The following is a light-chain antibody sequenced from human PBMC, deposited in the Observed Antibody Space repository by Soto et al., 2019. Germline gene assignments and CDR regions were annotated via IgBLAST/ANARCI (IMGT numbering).Light chain of an antibody. J-gene: IGKJ3*01. CDR2: DAS. CDR1: QSVSSY. Sequence: IVLTQSPATLSLSPGERATLSCRASQSVSSYLAWYQQKPGQAPRLLIYDASKRATGIPARFSGSGSGTDFTLTISGLEPEDVAVYYCQQRSDWPPLFTFGPGTKVDIK. CDR3: QQRSDWPPLFT. V-gene: IGKV3-11*01.